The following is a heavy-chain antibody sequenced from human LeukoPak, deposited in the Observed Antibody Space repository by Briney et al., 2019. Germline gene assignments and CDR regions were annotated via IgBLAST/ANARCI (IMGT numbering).Heavy chain of an antibody. CDR1: GFSFSTYA. CDR2: ICGTGVRT. J-gene: IGHJ4*02. D-gene: IGHD3-16*01. Sequence: GGSLRLSCAASGFSFSTYAMSWLRQAPGKGLEWVSGICGTGVRTCYEDSVKGRFTVSRDNAKNTLYLQMNSLRAEDTAVYYCAKESNGDYWGQGTLGTVSS. CDR3: AKESNGDY. V-gene: IGHV3-23*01.